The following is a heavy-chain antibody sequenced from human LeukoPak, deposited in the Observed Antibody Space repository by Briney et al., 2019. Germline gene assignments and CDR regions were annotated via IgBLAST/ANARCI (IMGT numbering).Heavy chain of an antibody. CDR3: ARDAFGVDKSPL. Sequence: PGGSLRLSCAASGLTFSNYWMHWVRQAPGKGLVWVSRINSDGSSTSYADSVKGRFTISRDNAKNTLHLQMNSLRAEDTAVYYCARDAFGVDKSPLWGQGTLVTVSS. V-gene: IGHV3-74*01. CDR1: GLTFSNYW. D-gene: IGHD3-3*01. CDR2: INSDGSST. J-gene: IGHJ4*02.